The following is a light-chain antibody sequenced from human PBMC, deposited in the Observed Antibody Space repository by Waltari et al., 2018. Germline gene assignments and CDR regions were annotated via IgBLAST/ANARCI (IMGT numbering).Light chain of an antibody. CDR2: KVT. CDR1: QSLLHSNGNTD. V-gene: IGKV2D-29*02. CDR3: LQSTKDPWT. J-gene: IGKJ1*01. Sequence: DIVMTQTPLSLPVTPGEPASISCRSSQSLLHSNGNTDFHWYLQKPGQSPRLLIYKVTNRESGVPDRFSGSGSGTDFTLKISRVEPEDVGFYYCLQSTKDPWTFGQGTKVEIK.